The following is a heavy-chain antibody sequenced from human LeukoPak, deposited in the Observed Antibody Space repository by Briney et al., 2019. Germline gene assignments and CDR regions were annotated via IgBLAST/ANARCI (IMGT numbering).Heavy chain of an antibody. J-gene: IGHJ4*02. CDR3: ARSRNQWLTVVDY. V-gene: IGHV4-31*03. D-gene: IGHD6-19*01. CDR2: IYYSGST. Sequence: SETLSLTCTVSGGSISSGGYYWSWIRQHPGKGLEWIGYIYYSGSTYYNPSLKSRVTISVDTSKNQFSLKLSSVTAADTAVYYCARSRNQWLTVVDYWGQGTWSPSPQ. CDR1: GGSISSGGYY.